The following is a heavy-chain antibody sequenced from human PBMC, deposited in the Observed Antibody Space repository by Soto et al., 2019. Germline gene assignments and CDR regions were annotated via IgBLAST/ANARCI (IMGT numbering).Heavy chain of an antibody. J-gene: IGHJ3*02. Sequence: LRVSCAASGFTFVSYGMHWVRQAPGQGLEWVAVISYDGSNKYYAYYVKGRFTISRDNSKNTLYLQIKILRAEDTAVYYCAKGTDLDDPEGGIPLDIWGHGTMVTVSS. D-gene: IGHD1-20*01. CDR3: AKGTDLDDPEGGIPLDI. CDR1: GFTFVSYG. CDR2: ISYDGSNK. V-gene: IGHV3-30*18.